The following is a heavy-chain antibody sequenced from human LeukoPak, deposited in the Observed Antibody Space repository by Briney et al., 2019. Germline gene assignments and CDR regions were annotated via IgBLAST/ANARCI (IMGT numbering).Heavy chain of an antibody. Sequence: GASVKVSCKASGYAFSAYYMHWVRQAPGQGLEWMGWLNPQTGDTHFAQKFQGRVTFTRDTSISTAYMAMSRLRSDDTAVYYCARDPGYSGYANFDYWGQGTLVTVSS. CDR1: GYAFSAYY. V-gene: IGHV1-2*02. J-gene: IGHJ4*02. D-gene: IGHD5-12*01. CDR3: ARDPGYSGYANFDY. CDR2: LNPQTGDT.